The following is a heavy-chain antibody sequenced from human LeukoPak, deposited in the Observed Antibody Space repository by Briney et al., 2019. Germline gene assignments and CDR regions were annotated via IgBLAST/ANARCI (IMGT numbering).Heavy chain of an antibody. CDR2: IYSGGST. CDR3: ARDRGGSFDI. Sequence: SGGSLRLSCAAAGFTVSSNYMTWVRQAPGKGLEWVSVIYSGGSTYYADSVKGRFTISRDNSKNTLYLQMNSLRADDTAVYYCARDRGGSFDIWGQGTMVTVSS. D-gene: IGHD3-10*01. J-gene: IGHJ3*02. CDR1: GFTVSSNY. V-gene: IGHV3-66*01.